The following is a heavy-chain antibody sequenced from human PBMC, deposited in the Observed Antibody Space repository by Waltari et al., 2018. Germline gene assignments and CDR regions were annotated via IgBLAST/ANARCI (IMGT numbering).Heavy chain of an antibody. CDR1: GGSFSGYY. V-gene: IGHV4-34*01. CDR3: ARAQGPVRSFDY. D-gene: IGHD1-1*01. CDR2: INHSGST. Sequence: QVQLQQWGAGLLKPSETLSLTCAVYGGSFSGYYWSWIRQPPGKGLEWIGEINHSGSTNYNPSLKSRVTISVDTSKNQFSLQLNSVTPEDTAVYYCARAQGPVRSFDYWGQGTLVTVSS. J-gene: IGHJ4*02.